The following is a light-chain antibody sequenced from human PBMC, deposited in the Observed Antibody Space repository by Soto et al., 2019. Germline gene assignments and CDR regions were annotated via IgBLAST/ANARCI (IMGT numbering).Light chain of an antibody. Sequence: DIQMTQSPSALSASLGDRVTITCRASQSVSTWLAWYQQKTGKVPNXLVYKASSLKTGVPSRFSGSGYGTEFNLTISGLQTDDFATYYCQQYDSYPFTFGQGTRLEIK. CDR1: QSVSTW. J-gene: IGKJ5*01. CDR2: KAS. V-gene: IGKV1-5*03. CDR3: QQYDSYPFT.